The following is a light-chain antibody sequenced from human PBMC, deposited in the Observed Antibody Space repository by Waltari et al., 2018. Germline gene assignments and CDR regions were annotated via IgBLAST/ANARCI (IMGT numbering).Light chain of an antibody. V-gene: IGLV2-23*01. Sequence: QSALTQPASVSGSPGQSITISCTGTSSDVGSYNLVSWYQQHPGKAPKLMIYAGSKRPAGVSNRFSGSKSGNTASLTISVLQAEDEADYYCCSYAGSSTWVFGTGTKVTVL. CDR2: AGS. J-gene: IGLJ1*01. CDR1: SSDVGSYNL. CDR3: CSYAGSSTWV.